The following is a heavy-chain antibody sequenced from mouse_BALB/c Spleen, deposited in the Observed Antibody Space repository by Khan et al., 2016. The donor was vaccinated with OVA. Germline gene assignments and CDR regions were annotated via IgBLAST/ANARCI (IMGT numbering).Heavy chain of an antibody. J-gene: IGHJ2*01. V-gene: IGHV1-20*02. D-gene: IGHD1-1*01. CDR2: INPHIGET. CDR3: TRIYRSDFDY. CDR1: VYSFTGYF. Sequence: LVESGPELVKPGASVKISCKASVYSFTGYFMNWVMQSHGKSLEWIGRINPHIGETFYNQKFKGKATLTVDESSSTAHMELRSLASEDSAVYYCTRIYRSDFDYWGQGTTLTVSS.